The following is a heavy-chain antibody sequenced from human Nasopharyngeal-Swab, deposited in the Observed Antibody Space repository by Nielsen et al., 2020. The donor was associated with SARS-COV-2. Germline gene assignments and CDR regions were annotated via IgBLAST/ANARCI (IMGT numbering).Heavy chain of an antibody. CDR2: ISYDGSNK. Sequence: GGSLRLSCAASGFTFSSYAMHWVCQAPGKGLEWVAVISYDGSNKYYADSVKGRFTISRDNSKNTLYLQMNSLRAEDTAVYYCARDYYDSSGYSDYGMDVWGQGTTVTVSS. J-gene: IGHJ6*02. CDR3: ARDYYDSSGYSDYGMDV. CDR1: GFTFSSYA. D-gene: IGHD3-22*01. V-gene: IGHV3-30-3*01.